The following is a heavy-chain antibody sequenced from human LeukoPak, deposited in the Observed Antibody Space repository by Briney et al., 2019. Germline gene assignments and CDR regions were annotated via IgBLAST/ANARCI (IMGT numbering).Heavy chain of an antibody. CDR2: ISSSSSYI. J-gene: IGHJ3*02. D-gene: IGHD6-13*01. CDR1: GFTFSSYS. Sequence: GGSLRLSCAAPGFTFSSYSMNWVRQAPGKGLEWVSSISSSSSYIYYADSVKGRFTISRDNAKNSLYLQMNSLRAEDTAVYYCAKPASSSWYLVAFDIWGQGTMVTVSS. V-gene: IGHV3-21*04. CDR3: AKPASSSWYLVAFDI.